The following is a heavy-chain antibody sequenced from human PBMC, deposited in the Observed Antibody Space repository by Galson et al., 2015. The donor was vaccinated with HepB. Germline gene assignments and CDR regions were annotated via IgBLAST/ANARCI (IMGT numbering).Heavy chain of an antibody. Sequence: SVKVSCKAPGYTFTGYYMHWVRQAPGQGLEWMGRINPNSGGTNYAQKFQGRVTMTRDTSISTAYMELSRLRSDDTAVYYCARDRQYQLPHFDYWGQGTLVTVSS. D-gene: IGHD2-2*01. V-gene: IGHV1-2*06. J-gene: IGHJ4*02. CDR3: ARDRQYQLPHFDY. CDR1: GYTFTGYY. CDR2: INPNSGGT.